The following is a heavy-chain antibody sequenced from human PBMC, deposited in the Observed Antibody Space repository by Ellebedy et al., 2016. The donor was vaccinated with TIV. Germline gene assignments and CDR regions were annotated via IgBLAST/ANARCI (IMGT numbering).Heavy chain of an antibody. CDR3: ARGDNYYYDSSGYYYSY. D-gene: IGHD3-22*01. Sequence: ASVKVSCKASGYTFTSYFLYWVRQAPGQGLEWMGIINPTSGSSNYAQKFQGSVTMTRDTSTSTVHMDLCSLRSEDTAVYYCARGDNYYYDSSGYYYSYWGQGTLVTVSS. CDR2: INPTSGSS. CDR1: GYTFTSYF. J-gene: IGHJ4*02. V-gene: IGHV1-46*01.